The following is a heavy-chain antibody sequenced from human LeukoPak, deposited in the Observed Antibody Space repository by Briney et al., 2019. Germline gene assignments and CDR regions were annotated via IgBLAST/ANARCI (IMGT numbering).Heavy chain of an antibody. CDR2: ISCDGSNK. CDR1: GFTFSSYA. CDR3: ARPLYSASYWDAFDI. J-gene: IGHJ3*02. V-gene: IGHV3-30-3*01. Sequence: HSGRSLRLSCAASGFTFSSYAMHWVRQAPGKGLEWVAVISCDGSNKYYADSVKGRFTISRDNSKNTLYLQMNSLRAEDTAVYYCARPLYSASYWDAFDIWGQGTKVTVSS. D-gene: IGHD5-12*01.